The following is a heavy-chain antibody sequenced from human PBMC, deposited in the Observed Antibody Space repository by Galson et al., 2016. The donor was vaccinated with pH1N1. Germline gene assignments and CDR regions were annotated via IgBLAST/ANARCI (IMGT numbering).Heavy chain of an antibody. Sequence: ETLSLTCTVPGGSISSYYWTWIRQPPGKGLEWIGYIYYSGYIHDSGSTNYNPSLKSRVTLSVDTSKNQLTLKLSSVTAADTAVYYCARVKGYREGFGYYFGMAVWGQGTTVTVSS. CDR3: ARVKGYREGFGYYFGMAV. J-gene: IGHJ6*02. CDR2: IYYSGYIHDSGST. CDR1: GGSISSYY. V-gene: IGHV4-59*01. D-gene: IGHD5-18*01.